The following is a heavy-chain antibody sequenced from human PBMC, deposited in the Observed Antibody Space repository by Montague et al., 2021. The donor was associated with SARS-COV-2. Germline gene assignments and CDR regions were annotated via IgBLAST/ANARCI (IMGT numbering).Heavy chain of an antibody. V-gene: IGHV4-39*01. CDR2: IYYSGST. CDR3: ARKASSGITIFGVVIDESWFDS. CDR1: GGSISSSSYY. Sequence: SETLSLTYTVSGGSISSSSYYWGWIRQPPGKGLEWIGSIYYSGSTYYNPSLKSRVTISVDTSKNQFSLKLSSVTAADTAVYYCARKASSGITIFGVVIDESWFDSWGQGTLVTVSP. J-gene: IGHJ5*01. D-gene: IGHD3-3*01.